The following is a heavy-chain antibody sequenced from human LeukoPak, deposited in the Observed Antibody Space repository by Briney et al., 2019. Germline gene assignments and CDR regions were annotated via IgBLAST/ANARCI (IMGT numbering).Heavy chain of an antibody. CDR1: GFTFSSYA. CDR2: ISYDGSNK. D-gene: IGHD6-6*01. J-gene: IGHJ4*02. V-gene: IGHV3-30-3*01. CDR3: AREEYSSSASDY. Sequence: GGSLRLSCAASGFTFSSYAMHWVRQAPGKGLEWVAVISYDGSNKYYADSVKGRFTISRDNAKNSLYLQMNSLRAEDTAVYYCAREEYSSSASDYWGQGTLVTVSS.